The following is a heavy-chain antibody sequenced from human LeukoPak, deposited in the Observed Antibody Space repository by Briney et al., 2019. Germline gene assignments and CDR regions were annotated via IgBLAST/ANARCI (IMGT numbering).Heavy chain of an antibody. Sequence: GGSLRLSCAASGFTFSSYEMNWVRQAPGKGLEWVSYISTSGRSIYYADSVKGRFTISRDNPKNSLYLQMNSLRAEGTAVYYCAGTNYYGSGSAEYFQHWGQGTLVTVSS. CDR3: AGTNYYGSGSAEYFQH. D-gene: IGHD3-10*01. J-gene: IGHJ1*01. CDR1: GFTFSSYE. V-gene: IGHV3-48*03. CDR2: ISTSGRSI.